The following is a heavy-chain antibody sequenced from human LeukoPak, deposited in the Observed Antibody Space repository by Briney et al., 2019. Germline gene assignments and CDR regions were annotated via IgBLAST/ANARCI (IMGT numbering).Heavy chain of an antibody. CDR3: ASTVVVAAKVIDY. V-gene: IGHV3-53*01. Sequence: PGGSLRLSCAASGFTVSSNYMSWVRQAPGKGLEWVSVIYSGGSTYYADSVKGRFTISRDNSKSTLYLQMNSLRAEDTAVYYCASTVVVAAKVIDYWGQGTLVTVSS. CDR1: GFTVSSNY. CDR2: IYSGGST. J-gene: IGHJ4*02. D-gene: IGHD2-15*01.